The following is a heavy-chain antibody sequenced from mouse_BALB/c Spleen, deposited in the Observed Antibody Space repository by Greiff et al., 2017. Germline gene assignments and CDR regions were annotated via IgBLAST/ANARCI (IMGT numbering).Heavy chain of an antibody. Sequence: EVKLVESGGGLVKPGGSLKLSCAASGFTFSSYAMSWVRQTPEKRLEWVASISSGGSTYYPDSVKGRFTISRDNARNILYLQMSSLRSEDTAMYYCARGGLYGYDGAWFAYWGQETLVTVSA. CDR1: GFTFSSYA. J-gene: IGHJ3*01. CDR2: ISSGGST. D-gene: IGHD2-2*01. CDR3: ARGGLYGYDGAWFAY. V-gene: IGHV5-6-5*01.